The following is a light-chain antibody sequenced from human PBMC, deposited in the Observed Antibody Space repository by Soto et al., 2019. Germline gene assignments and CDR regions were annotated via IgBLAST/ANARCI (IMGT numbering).Light chain of an antibody. CDR3: QQYGASPFN. V-gene: IGKV3-20*01. Sequence: IALTQSPGTVSLSPGERATLSCRARQSVPNNYIAWYQHKPRQAPRLLIYGASRRATGIPDRFSGSGSGTEFTLTISTLAPEDPAMYYCQQYGASPFNFGQGSKLEIK. CDR2: GAS. J-gene: IGKJ2*01. CDR1: QSVPNNY.